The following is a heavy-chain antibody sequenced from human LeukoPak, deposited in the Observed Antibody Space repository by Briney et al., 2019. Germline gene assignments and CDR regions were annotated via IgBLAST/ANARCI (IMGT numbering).Heavy chain of an antibody. Sequence: GGSLRLSCAASGFTFSDYYMSWIRQAPGKGLEWVSYISSSGSTIYYADSVKGRFTISRDNAKNSLYLQMNSLRAEDTAVYYCARSYDYGDYRSRFDPWGQGTLVTVSS. V-gene: IGHV3-11*01. CDR1: GFTFSDYY. D-gene: IGHD4-17*01. CDR2: ISSSGSTI. J-gene: IGHJ5*02. CDR3: ARSYDYGDYRSRFDP.